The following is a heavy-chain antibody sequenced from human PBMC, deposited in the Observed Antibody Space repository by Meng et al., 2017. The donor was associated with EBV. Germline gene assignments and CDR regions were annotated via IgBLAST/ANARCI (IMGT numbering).Heavy chain of an antibody. CDR2: IIPAGGNT. Sequence: QVQLGESGAEEKKPGASVKVSCKASGYTFTSYYLHWVRQAPGQGLEWMGIIIPAGGNTNYAQKFRGRFTMTRDTSTSTVYMDLSILTSEDTAVYYCVRELVGGTFDYWGQGTLVTVSS. V-gene: IGHV1-46*01. D-gene: IGHD1/OR15-1a*01. J-gene: IGHJ4*02. CDR1: GYTFTSYY. CDR3: VRELVGGTFDY.